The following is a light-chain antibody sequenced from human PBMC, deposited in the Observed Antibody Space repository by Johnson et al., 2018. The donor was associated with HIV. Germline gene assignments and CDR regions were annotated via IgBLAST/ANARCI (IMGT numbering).Light chain of an antibody. CDR3: GTWDSSLSAYV. CDR1: SSNVGNNY. CDR2: ENN. J-gene: IGLJ1*01. V-gene: IGLV1-51*02. Sequence: QSVLTQPPSVYAAPGQKVTISCSGSSSNVGNNYVSWYQQLPGTAPKLLIYENNKRPSGIPDRFSGSKSGTSATLGITGLQTGDEADYYCGTWDSSLSAYVFGTGTKFTVL.